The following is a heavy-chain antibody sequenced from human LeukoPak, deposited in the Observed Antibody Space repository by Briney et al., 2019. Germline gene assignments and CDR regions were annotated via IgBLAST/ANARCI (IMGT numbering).Heavy chain of an antibody. V-gene: IGHV3-30*04. CDR2: ISYDGAIT. D-gene: IGHD3-16*01. Sequence: GGSLRLSCAASGFTFSSYAMHWVRQAPGKGLEWVAVISYDGAITIYTDSAKGRFTISRDSPKNTLYLQMNSLRTEDTAVYYCARDMKVGAPDYFDYWGQGTLVTVSS. CDR3: ARDMKVGAPDYFDY. J-gene: IGHJ4*02. CDR1: GFTFSSYA.